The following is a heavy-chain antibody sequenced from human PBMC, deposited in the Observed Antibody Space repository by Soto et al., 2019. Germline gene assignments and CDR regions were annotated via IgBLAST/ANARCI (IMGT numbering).Heavy chain of an antibody. V-gene: IGHV4-59*01. J-gene: IGHJ6*02. D-gene: IGHD3-10*01. CDR1: GAPITINY. Sequence: SETLSLTCTVSGAPITINYWSWIRQAPGKGLEWIGYIYYSGSTTYNPSLKSRVTMSADTSKDQFSLKLNSVTAADTAVYFCMKAHESGDFLGMSVWGPGTTVTVSS. CDR3: MKAHESGDFLGMSV. CDR2: IYYSGST.